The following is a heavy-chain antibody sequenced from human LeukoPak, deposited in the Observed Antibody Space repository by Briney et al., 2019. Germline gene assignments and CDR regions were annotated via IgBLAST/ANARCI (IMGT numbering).Heavy chain of an antibody. CDR3: AKTLAGAFDI. Sequence: GESLKISCKGSGYSFTSYWIGWVRQMPGKGLEWMGIIYPGDSDSRYGPSFQGQVTISADKSITTAYLQWSSLKASDSAMYYCAKTLAGAFDIWGQGTMVTVSS. CDR2: IYPGDSDS. J-gene: IGHJ3*02. D-gene: IGHD6-13*01. CDR1: GYSFTSYW. V-gene: IGHV5-51*01.